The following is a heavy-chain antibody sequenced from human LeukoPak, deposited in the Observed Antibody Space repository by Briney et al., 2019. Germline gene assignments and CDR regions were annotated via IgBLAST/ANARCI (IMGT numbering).Heavy chain of an antibody. CDR2: ISGSGGST. J-gene: IGHJ2*01. CDR3: AKARLRSNWYFDL. D-gene: IGHD2/OR15-2a*01. CDR1: GFTFSSYA. V-gene: IGHV3-23*01. Sequence: SGGSLGLSCAASGFTFSSYAMSWVRQAPGKGLEWVSAISGSGGSTYYADSVKGRFTISRDNSKNTLYLQMNSLRAEDTAVYYCAKARLRSNWYFDLWGRGTLVTVSS.